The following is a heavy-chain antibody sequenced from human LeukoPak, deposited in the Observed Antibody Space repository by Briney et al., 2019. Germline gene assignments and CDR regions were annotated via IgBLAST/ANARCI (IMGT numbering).Heavy chain of an antibody. J-gene: IGHJ4*01. CDR3: ARGGDPYRARGLDH. V-gene: IGHV3-74*01. Sequence: RGSLRLSCADSGFTFSSYWIHWVRQAPGKGLVWVSPINGDGSSTRYPDSVKGRFTISRDNAKTTLYLEMNSLRAEDTAVYYCARGGDPYRARGLDHWGQRTPVTVSS. D-gene: IGHD5-24*01. CDR1: GFTFSSYW. CDR2: INGDGSST.